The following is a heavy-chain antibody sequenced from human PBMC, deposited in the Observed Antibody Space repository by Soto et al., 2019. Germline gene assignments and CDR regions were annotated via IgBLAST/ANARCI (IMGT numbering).Heavy chain of an antibody. J-gene: IGHJ6*02. CDR2: ISYDGNNK. D-gene: IGHD3-10*01. CDR3: VRVGYYGGGGDV. Sequence: PGGSLRLSCAASGFTVSSYGMHWVRQAPGKGLEWVAVISYDGNNKYYVDSVKGRITISRDNSKNTLYLQMSSLRAEDTAVYYCVRVGYYGGGGDVGGQGTRVTVSS. CDR1: GFTVSSYG. V-gene: IGHV3-30*03.